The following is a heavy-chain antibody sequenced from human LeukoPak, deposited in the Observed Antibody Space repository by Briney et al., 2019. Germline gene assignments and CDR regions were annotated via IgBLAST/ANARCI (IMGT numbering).Heavy chain of an antibody. D-gene: IGHD1-14*01. CDR1: GFTFSSYG. J-gene: IGHJ6*03. Sequence: PGGSLRLSCAASGFTFSSYGMHWVRQAPGKGLEWVAVIWYGGSNKYYADSVKGRITISRDNSKNTLYLQMNSLRAEDTAVYYCAKDTGGAYMDVWGKGTTVTVSS. CDR2: IWYGGSNK. V-gene: IGHV3-30*02. CDR3: AKDTGGAYMDV.